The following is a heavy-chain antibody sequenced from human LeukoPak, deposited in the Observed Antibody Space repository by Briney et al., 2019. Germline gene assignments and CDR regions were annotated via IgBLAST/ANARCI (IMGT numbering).Heavy chain of an antibody. CDR3: ARAMTLIDY. CDR2: ISSSSRTI. V-gene: IGHV3-48*02. J-gene: IGHJ4*02. CDR1: GFTFSFYN. Sequence: GGSLILSCAASGFTFSFYNMNWVRQPPGKGLEWVSYISSSSRTIYYADSVKGRFTISRDNAKNSLYLQMNSLTDEDTAVYYCARAMTLIDYWGQGTLVTVSS.